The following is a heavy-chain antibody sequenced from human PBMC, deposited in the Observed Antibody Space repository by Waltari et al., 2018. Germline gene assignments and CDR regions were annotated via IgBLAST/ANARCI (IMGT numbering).Heavy chain of an antibody. CDR1: AFTSRPSI. V-gene: IGHV3-30*01. D-gene: IGHD2-15*01. Sequence: QVQLVESGGGVVQPGRSLRLSCAAPAFTSRPSIINWVRQAPGKGLEWVAAMSYDGFSKYYADSVKGRFSIGRDDSQNTVYLQANSLTTEDTAVYYCGREGGTSGYSGYLDTWGQGTLVTVSS. J-gene: IGHJ4*02. CDR2: MSYDGFSK. CDR3: GREGGTSGYSGYLDT.